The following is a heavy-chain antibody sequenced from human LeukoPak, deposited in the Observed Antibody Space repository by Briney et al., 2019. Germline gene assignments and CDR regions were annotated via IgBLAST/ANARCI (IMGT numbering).Heavy chain of an antibody. J-gene: IGHJ6*02. CDR3: AREYDFWSGYYTPVDV. CDR1: GFTFSSYS. Sequence: GGSLRLSCAASGFTFSSYSMNWVRQAPGKGLEWVSSISSSSSYIYYADSVKGRFTISRDNAKNSLYLQMNSLRAEDTAVYYCAREYDFWSGYYTPVDVWGQGTTVTVSS. D-gene: IGHD3-3*01. CDR2: ISSSSSYI. V-gene: IGHV3-21*04.